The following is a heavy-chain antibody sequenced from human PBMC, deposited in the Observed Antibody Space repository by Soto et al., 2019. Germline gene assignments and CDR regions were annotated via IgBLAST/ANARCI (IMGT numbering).Heavy chain of an antibody. CDR2: ISWNSGSI. V-gene: IGHV3-9*01. J-gene: IGHJ4*02. Sequence: GGSLRLSCVASGFTFDDYAMHWVRQAPGKGLEWVSGISWNSGSIGYADSVKGRFTISRDNAKNSLYLQMNSLRAEDTALYYCAKDIYGDYATFDYWGQGTLVTVSS. CDR1: GFTFDDYA. CDR3: AKDIYGDYATFDY. D-gene: IGHD4-17*01.